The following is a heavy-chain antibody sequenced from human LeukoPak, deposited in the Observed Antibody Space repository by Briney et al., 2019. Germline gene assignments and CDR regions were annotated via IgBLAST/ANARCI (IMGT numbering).Heavy chain of an antibody. V-gene: IGHV4-39*02. J-gene: IGHJ4*02. D-gene: IGHD3-22*01. CDR3: ARDSRDYYDSSGYANY. CDR1: GGSISSSSYY. CDR2: IYYSGST. Sequence: ASETLSLTCTVSGGSISSSSYYWGWIRQPPGKGLEWIGSIYYSGSTYYNPSLKSRVTISVDTSKNQFSLKLSSVTAADTAVYYCARDSRDYYDSSGYANYWGQGTLVTVSS.